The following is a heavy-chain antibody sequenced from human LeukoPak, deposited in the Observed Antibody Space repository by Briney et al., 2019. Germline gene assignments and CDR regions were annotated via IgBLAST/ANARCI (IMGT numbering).Heavy chain of an antibody. J-gene: IGHJ6*02. D-gene: IGHD3-16*01. CDR2: ISYDGSNK. CDR3: AQGGADYYYYYGMDV. CDR1: GFTFSSYG. Sequence: GGSLRLSCAASGFTFSSYGMHRVRQAPGKGLEWVAVISYDGSNKYYADSVKGRFTISRDNSKNTLYLQMNSLRAEDTAVYYCAQGGADYYYYYGMDVWGQGTTVTVSS. V-gene: IGHV3-30*03.